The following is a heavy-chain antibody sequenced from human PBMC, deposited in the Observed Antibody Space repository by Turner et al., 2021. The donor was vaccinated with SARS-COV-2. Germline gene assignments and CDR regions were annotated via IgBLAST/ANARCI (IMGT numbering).Heavy chain of an antibody. CDR2: ISYDGGNK. CDR1: GFTFSSYV. CDR3: ARDSGDFDY. J-gene: IGHJ4*02. Sequence: QVQLVESGGGVVQPGRSLRLSCAASGFTFSSYVMHGVRQAPGKGLEWVAVISYDGGNKYYADSVKGRFTISRDNSKNTLYLQMNSQRAEDTAVYYCARDSGDFDYWGQGTLVTVSS. D-gene: IGHD3-10*01. V-gene: IGHV3-30-3*01.